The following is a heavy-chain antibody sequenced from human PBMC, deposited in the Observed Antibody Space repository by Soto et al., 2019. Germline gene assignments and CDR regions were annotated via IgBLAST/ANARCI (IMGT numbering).Heavy chain of an antibody. V-gene: IGHV1-3*01. D-gene: IGHD4-17*01. Sequence: QVQLVQSGAEVKKPGASVKVSCKASGYTFTSYAMHWVRQAPGQRLAWMGWINAGNGNTKYSQKFQGRVNITRDKSASTDYMELSSQRSEDTAVYCCASSTGVTRMKVNYYGMDVWGQGTTVTVSS. CDR3: ASSTGVTRMKVNYYGMDV. CDR1: GYTFTSYA. CDR2: INAGNGNT. J-gene: IGHJ6*02.